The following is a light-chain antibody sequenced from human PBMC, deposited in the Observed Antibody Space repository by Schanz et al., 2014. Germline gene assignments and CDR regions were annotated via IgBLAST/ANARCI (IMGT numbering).Light chain of an antibody. CDR3: QQYGNSPLGT. CDR2: DAS. Sequence: EIVMTQSPATLSLSPGERATLSCRASQSVSSYLAWYQQKPGQAPRLLIYDASNRATGIPARFSGSGSGTDFTLTISRLEPEDFAVYYCQQYGNSPLGTFGQGTEVEIK. J-gene: IGKJ1*01. V-gene: IGKV3-11*01. CDR1: QSVSSY.